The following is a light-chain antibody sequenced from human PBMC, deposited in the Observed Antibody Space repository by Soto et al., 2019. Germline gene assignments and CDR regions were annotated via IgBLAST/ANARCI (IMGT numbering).Light chain of an antibody. CDR1: SSNIGAGYD. CDR3: QSYDRSLSGSRV. V-gene: IGLV1-40*01. Sequence: QSALTQPPSVSGAPGQRVTISCTGSSSNIGAGYDVHWYQQLPGTAPKLLIYDNTNRPSGVPDRFSGSKSGTSASLAITGLQAEDEADYYCQSYDRSLSGSRVFGTGTKVPS. J-gene: IGLJ1*01. CDR2: DNT.